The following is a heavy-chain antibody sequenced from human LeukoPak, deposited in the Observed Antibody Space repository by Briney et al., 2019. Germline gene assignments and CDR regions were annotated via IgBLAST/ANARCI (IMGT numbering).Heavy chain of an antibody. Sequence: GGSLRLSCAVSGFTFSNYAMSWVRQAPGKGLEWVSAVSGRDDSTYYADSVKGRFTISRDNSKNTLYLQMNSLRAEDTAVYYCAKWGDYDILTGYYDSDYWGQGTLVTVSS. CDR2: VSGRDDST. CDR3: AKWGDYDILTGYYDSDY. CDR1: GFTFSNYA. J-gene: IGHJ4*02. D-gene: IGHD3-9*01. V-gene: IGHV3-23*01.